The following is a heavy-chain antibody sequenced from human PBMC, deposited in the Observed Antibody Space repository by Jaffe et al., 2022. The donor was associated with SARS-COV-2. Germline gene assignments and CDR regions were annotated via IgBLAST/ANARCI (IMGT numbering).Heavy chain of an antibody. CDR1: GGSISSGSYY. J-gene: IGHJ3*02. CDR2: IYTSGST. Sequence: QVQLQESGPGLVKPSQTLSLTCTVSGGSISSGSYYWSWIRQPAGKGLEWIGRIYTSGSTNYNPSLKSRVTISVDTSKNQFSLKLSSVTAADTAVYYCARAGYDSSGYGIAFDIWGQGTMVTVSS. D-gene: IGHD3-22*01. CDR3: ARAGYDSSGYGIAFDI. V-gene: IGHV4-61*02.